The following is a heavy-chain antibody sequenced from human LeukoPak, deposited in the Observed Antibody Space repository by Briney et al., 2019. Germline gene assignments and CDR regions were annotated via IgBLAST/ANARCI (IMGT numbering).Heavy chain of an antibody. CDR1: GGSISSSSYY. J-gene: IGHJ4*02. CDR2: IYYSGST. CDR3: AKKIRIRLWLAHFDY. Sequence: SSETLSLTCTVSGGSISSSSYYWGWIRQPPGKGLEWIGSIYYSGSTYYNPSLKSRVTISVDTSKNQFSLKLSSVTAADTAVYYCAKKIRIRLWLAHFDYWGQGTLVTVSS. D-gene: IGHD5-18*01. V-gene: IGHV4-39*01.